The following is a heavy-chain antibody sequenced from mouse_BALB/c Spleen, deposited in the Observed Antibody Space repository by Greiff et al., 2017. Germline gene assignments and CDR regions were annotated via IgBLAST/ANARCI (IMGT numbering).Heavy chain of an antibody. CDR2: ILPGSGST. V-gene: IGHV1-9*01. CDR1: GYTFSSYW. Sequence: VMLVESGAELMKPGASVKISCKATGYTFSSYWIEWVKQRPGHGLEWIGEILPGSGSTNYNEKFKGKATFTADTSSNTAYMQLSSLTSEDSAVYYCARRDPYAMDYWGQGTSVTVSS. CDR3: ARRDPYAMDY. J-gene: IGHJ4*01.